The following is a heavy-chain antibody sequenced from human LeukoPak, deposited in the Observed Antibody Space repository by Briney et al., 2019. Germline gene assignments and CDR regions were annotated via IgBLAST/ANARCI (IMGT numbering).Heavy chain of an antibody. J-gene: IGHJ5*02. Sequence: PGGSLRLSCAASGFTFSNYGMHWVRQAPGKGLEWVAVIWYDGSNKYYGDSVKGRFTISRDNSKNTLYLQMNSLRAEDTAVYYCARVRGYCSSISCFDGFDPWGQGTLVTVSS. V-gene: IGHV3-33*01. D-gene: IGHD2-2*01. CDR2: IWYDGSNK. CDR3: ARVRGYCSSISCFDGFDP. CDR1: GFTFSNYG.